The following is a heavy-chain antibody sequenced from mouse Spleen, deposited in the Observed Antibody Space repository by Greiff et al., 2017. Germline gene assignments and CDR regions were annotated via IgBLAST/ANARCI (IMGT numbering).Heavy chain of an antibody. V-gene: IGHV5-16*01. CDR1: GFTFSDYY. D-gene: IGHD1-1*01. CDR3: ARVGYYGRGDYFDY. Sequence: EVKLMESEGGLVQPGSSMKLSCTASGFTFSDYYMAWVRQVPEKGLEWVANINYDGSSTYYLDSLKSRFIISRDNAKNILYLQMSSLKSEDTATYYCARVGYYGRGDYFDYWGQGTTLTVSS. CDR2: INYDGSST. J-gene: IGHJ2*01.